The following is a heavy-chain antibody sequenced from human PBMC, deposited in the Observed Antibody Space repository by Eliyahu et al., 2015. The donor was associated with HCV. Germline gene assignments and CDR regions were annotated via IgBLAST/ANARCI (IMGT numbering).Heavy chain of an antibody. J-gene: IGHJ4*02. CDR2: ISWNSGSI. D-gene: IGHD1-26*01. V-gene: IGHV3-9*01. CDR3: AKDTGIVGAKGGFDY. CDR1: GFTFDXYA. Sequence: EVQLVESGGGLVQPGRSLRLSCAASGFTFDXYAMHWVRQAPGKGLEWVSGISWNSGSIGYADSVKGRFTISRDNAKNSLYLQMNSLRAEDTALYYCAKDTGIVGAKGGFDYWGQGTLVTVSS.